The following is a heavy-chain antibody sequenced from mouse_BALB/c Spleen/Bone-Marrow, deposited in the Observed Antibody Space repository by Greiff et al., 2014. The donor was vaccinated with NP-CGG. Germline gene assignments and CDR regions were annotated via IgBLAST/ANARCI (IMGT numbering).Heavy chain of an antibody. D-gene: IGHD2-4*01. CDR1: GFNIKDTY. J-gene: IGHJ2*01. Sequence: EVQLQQSGAELVKPGVSVKLSCTASGFNIKDTYMHWVKQRPEQGLEWIGRTDPANGNTKYDPKFQGKATITADTSSNTAYLQLSSLTSEDTAVYYCARFPYDYGGGDYWGQGTTLTVSS. CDR2: TDPANGNT. CDR3: ARFPYDYGGGDY. V-gene: IGHV14-3*02.